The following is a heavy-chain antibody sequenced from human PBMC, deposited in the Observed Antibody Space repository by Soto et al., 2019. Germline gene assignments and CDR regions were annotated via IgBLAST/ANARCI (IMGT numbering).Heavy chain of an antibody. CDR1: GFTFSSYA. J-gene: IGHJ4*02. Sequence: PGGSLRLSCAASGFTFSSYAMHWFRQAPGKGLEWVAVISYDGSNKYYADSVKGRFTISGDNSKNTLYLQMNSLRAEDTAVYYCARHDYGDYWGQGTLVTVSS. CDR3: ARHDYGDY. V-gene: IGHV3-30-3*01. CDR2: ISYDGSNK.